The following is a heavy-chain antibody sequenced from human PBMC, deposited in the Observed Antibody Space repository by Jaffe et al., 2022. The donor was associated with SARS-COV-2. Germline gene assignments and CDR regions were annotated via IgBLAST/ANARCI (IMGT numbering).Heavy chain of an antibody. D-gene: IGHD4-17*01. Sequence: EVQLVESGGGLVQPGGSLRLSCAASGFTFSSFAMHWVRQAPGKGLEFVSAISLGNGDNTYYANSVKGRFTISRDNSKNTLYLQMGSLRPEDMAVYYCAREEITPVTKKALDYWGQGTLVTVSS. CDR1: GFTFSSFA. CDR3: AREEITPVTKKALDY. V-gene: IGHV3-64*01. J-gene: IGHJ4*02. CDR2: ISLGNGDNT.